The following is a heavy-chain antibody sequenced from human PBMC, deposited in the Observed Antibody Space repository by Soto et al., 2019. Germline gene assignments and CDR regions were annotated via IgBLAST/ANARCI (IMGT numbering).Heavy chain of an antibody. J-gene: IGHJ6*02. Sequence: GGSLRLSCAASGFTFSSYAMHWVRQAPGKGLEWVAVISYDGSNKYYADSVKGRFTISRDNSKNTLYLQMNSLRAEDTAVYYCARVGAARPLYYYYGMDVWGQGTTVTVSS. CDR3: ARVGAARPLYYYYGMDV. V-gene: IGHV3-30-3*01. CDR2: ISYDGSNK. CDR1: GFTFSSYA. D-gene: IGHD6-6*01.